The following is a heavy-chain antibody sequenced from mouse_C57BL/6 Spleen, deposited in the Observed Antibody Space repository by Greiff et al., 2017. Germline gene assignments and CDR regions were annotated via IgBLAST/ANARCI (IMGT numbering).Heavy chain of an antibody. CDR2: INPSSGYT. D-gene: IGHD2-4*01. Sequence: VQLQQSGAELAKPGASVKLSCKASGYTFTSYWMHWVKQRPGQGLEWIGYINPSSGYTKYNQKFKDKATLTADKSSSTAYMQLSSLTYEDSAVYYCAPYYDYDYWYFDVWGTGTTVTVSS. J-gene: IGHJ1*03. CDR1: GYTFTSYW. V-gene: IGHV1-7*01. CDR3: APYYDYDYWYFDV.